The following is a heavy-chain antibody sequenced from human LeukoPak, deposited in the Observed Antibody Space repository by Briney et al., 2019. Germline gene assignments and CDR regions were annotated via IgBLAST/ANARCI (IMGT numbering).Heavy chain of an antibody. V-gene: IGHV4-4*02. CDR3: ARGPRK. J-gene: IGHJ3*01. CDR1: GGSITIGTW. CDR2: VYYSGSP. Sequence: PSETLSLTCAVSGGSITIGTWWTWVRQPPGQGLEWIGEVYYSGSPNYNSSLKSRVTISLDKTKNQFLLNLTSVTAADTAVYYCARGPRKWGQETMVTVSS.